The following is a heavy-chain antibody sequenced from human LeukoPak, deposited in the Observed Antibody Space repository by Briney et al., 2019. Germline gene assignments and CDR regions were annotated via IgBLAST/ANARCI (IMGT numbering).Heavy chain of an antibody. CDR3: AKAASSSWPSYYYGMDV. J-gene: IGHJ6*02. Sequence: GGSLRLSCSASGFTFSTYWMSWVRQAPGKGLEWVSVITGSGGNTYYADSVKGRFTISKDNSKNTVYLQMSSLRVDDTAVYYCAKAASSSWPSYYYGMDVWGQGTTVTVSS. CDR1: GFTFSTYW. CDR2: ITGSGGNT. V-gene: IGHV3-23*01. D-gene: IGHD6-13*01.